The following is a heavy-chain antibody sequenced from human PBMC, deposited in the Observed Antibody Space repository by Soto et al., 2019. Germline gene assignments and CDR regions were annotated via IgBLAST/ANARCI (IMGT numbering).Heavy chain of an antibody. CDR3: AHSPWGAAPDY. D-gene: IGHD3-16*01. J-gene: IGHJ4*02. Sequence: SGPTLVNPTQTLTLTCALSGFSVSARGVGVGRIRQPPGKALEWLAILYWNDDKLYRPSLQSRLTITKDTSKNQVVLTMTNMDPVDTATYYCAHSPWGAAPDYWGQGTPVTVSS. V-gene: IGHV2-5*01. CDR1: GFSVSARGVG. CDR2: LYWNDDK.